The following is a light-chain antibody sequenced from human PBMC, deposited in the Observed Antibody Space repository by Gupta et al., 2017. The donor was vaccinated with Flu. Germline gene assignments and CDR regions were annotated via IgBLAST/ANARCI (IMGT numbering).Light chain of an antibody. CDR2: SNN. Sequence: QSVLTQPPSASGTPGQRVTISCSGSSSNIGSNTVIWYQQLPGTAPKLLIYSNNKRPSGVPDRFSGSKSGTSASLAISGLQSEDEAVYYCAAWDDSLNGWVFGGGTKLTVL. CDR1: SSNIGSNT. J-gene: IGLJ3*02. CDR3: AAWDDSLNGWV. V-gene: IGLV1-44*01.